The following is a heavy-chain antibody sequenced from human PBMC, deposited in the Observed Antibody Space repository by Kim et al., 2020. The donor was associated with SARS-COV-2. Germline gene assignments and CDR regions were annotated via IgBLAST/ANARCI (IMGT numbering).Heavy chain of an antibody. D-gene: IGHD3-10*01. J-gene: IGHJ5*02. CDR3: AGSGLSFGETNWFDP. CDR1: GYTFTSYG. Sequence: ASVKVSCKASGYTFTSYGISWVRQAPGQGLEWMGWISAYKGNTNYAQKPQGRVTMTTDTSTSTAYMELRSLRSDDTAVYYCAGSGLSFGETNWFDPWGQGTLVTVSS. V-gene: IGHV1-18*01. CDR2: ISAYKGNT.